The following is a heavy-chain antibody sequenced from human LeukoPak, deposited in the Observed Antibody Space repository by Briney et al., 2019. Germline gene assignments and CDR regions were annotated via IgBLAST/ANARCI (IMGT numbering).Heavy chain of an antibody. J-gene: IGHJ4*02. CDR3: ARDRRPMVRGVGGLDY. Sequence: GGSLRLSCAASGFTFSSYGMHLVRQAPGQGLEWVAVIWYDGSNKYYADSVKGRFTISRDNSKNTLYLQMNSLRAEDTAVYYCARDRRPMVRGVGGLDYWGQGTLVTVSS. CDR2: IWYDGSNK. V-gene: IGHV3-33*01. CDR1: GFTFSSYG. D-gene: IGHD3-10*01.